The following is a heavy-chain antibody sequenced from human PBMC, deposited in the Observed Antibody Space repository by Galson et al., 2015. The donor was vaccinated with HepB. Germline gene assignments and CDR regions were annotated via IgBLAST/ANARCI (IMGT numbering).Heavy chain of an antibody. CDR1: GFTFDSYN. J-gene: IGHJ4*01. Sequence: SLRLSCAASGFTFDSYNMHWVRQAPGKGLEWVAVIWPDGRNKYYADAVEGRFTISRDSSEDTVNLKMNSLTVEDTAVYYCARQGTTGGVMPFDHWGHGTLVTVSS. CDR2: IWPDGRNK. V-gene: IGHV3-33*01. CDR3: ARQGTTGGVMPFDH. D-gene: IGHD3-3*01.